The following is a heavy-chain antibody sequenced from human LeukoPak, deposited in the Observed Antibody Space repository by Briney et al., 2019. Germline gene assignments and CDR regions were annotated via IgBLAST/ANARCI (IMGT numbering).Heavy chain of an antibody. D-gene: IGHD3-10*01. CDR3: ARAPYYSHVEFYFDY. Sequence: GRSLRLSCVVSGFTFSSYWMSWVRQAPGQGLEWVANMKQDGSEKYYVDSVKGRFTIYRDNAKNSLYLQMNSLRAEDTAVYYCARAPYYSHVEFYFDYWGQGTLLTVSS. V-gene: IGHV3-7*03. CDR1: GFTFSSYW. CDR2: MKQDGSEK. J-gene: IGHJ4*02.